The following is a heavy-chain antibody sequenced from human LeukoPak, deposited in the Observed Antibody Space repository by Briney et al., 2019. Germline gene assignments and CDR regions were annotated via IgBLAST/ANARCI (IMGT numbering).Heavy chain of an antibody. V-gene: IGHV3-64D*06. Sequence: PGGSLRLSCSASGFTFSSYAMHWVRQAPGKGLEYVSAVSSNGGSTYYADSVKGRFTISRDNSKNTLYLQMSSLRAEDTAVYYCVKDKGSGSSYYYYYDMDVWGKRTTVTVSS. CDR1: GFTFSSYA. D-gene: IGHD3-10*01. CDR3: VKDKGSGSSYYYYYDMDV. CDR2: VSSNGGST. J-gene: IGHJ6*04.